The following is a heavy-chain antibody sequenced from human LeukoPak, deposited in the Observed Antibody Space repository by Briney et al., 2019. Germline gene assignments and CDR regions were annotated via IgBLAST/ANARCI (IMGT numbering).Heavy chain of an antibody. Sequence: SQTLSLTCAVSGGSISSGGYSWSWIRQPPGKGLEWIVYIYHSGSTYYNPSLKSRVTISVDRSKNQFSLKLSSVTAADTAVYYCARAPLVLLWFGEPNSGAFDIWGQGTMVTVSS. V-gene: IGHV4-30-2*01. CDR2: IYHSGST. CDR1: GGSISSGGYS. J-gene: IGHJ3*02. D-gene: IGHD3-10*01. CDR3: ARAPLVLLWFGEPNSGAFDI.